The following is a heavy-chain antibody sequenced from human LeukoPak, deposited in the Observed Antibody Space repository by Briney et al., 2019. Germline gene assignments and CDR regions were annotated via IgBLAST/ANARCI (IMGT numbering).Heavy chain of an antibody. D-gene: IGHD2-8*01. J-gene: IGHJ3*01. CDR3: ARDHNVADV. CDR2: ISSSSSYI. V-gene: IGHV3-21*01. CDR1: GFTFSSYS. Sequence: GGSLRLSCAASGFTFSSYSMNWVRLAPGKGLEWVSSISSSSSYIYYADSVKGRFTISRDNAKNSVYIQMNSLRVEDTALYFCARDHNVADVWGRGTKVTVSS.